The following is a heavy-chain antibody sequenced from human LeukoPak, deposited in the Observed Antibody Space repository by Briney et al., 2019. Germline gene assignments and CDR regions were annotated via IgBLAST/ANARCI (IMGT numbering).Heavy chain of an antibody. J-gene: IGHJ4*02. CDR1: GGSISSYY. CDR3: AKSGGQMAVAGTNYFDY. V-gene: IGHV4-59*01. Sequence: SETLSLTCTVSGGSISSYYWSWIRQPSGKGLEWIGYIYYSGRTNYNPSLKSRVTISVDTSKNQSCLKLSSVTAADTAVYYCAKSGGQMAVAGTNYFDYWGQGTLVTVSS. CDR2: IYYSGRT. D-gene: IGHD6-19*01.